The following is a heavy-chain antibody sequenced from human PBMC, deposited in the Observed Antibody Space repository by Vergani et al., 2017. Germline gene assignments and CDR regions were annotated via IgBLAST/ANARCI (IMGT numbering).Heavy chain of an antibody. D-gene: IGHD1-1*01. CDR2: ISYDGSNK. CDR3: ARDFLTRVTTLDYYYMGV. Sequence: QVQLVESGGGVVQTGRSLRLSCAASGFTFSSYAMHWVRQAPGKGLEWVAVISYDGSNKYYADSVKGRFTISRDNSKNTLYLEMNALRAEDTAVYYCARDFLTRVTTLDYYYMGVWGKGTTVTVSS. V-gene: IGHV3-30-3*01. J-gene: IGHJ6*03. CDR1: GFTFSSYA.